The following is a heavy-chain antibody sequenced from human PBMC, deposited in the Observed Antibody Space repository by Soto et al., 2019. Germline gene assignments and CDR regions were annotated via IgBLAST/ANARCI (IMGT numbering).Heavy chain of an antibody. CDR2: IWYDGSNK. J-gene: IGHJ6*02. Sequence: GGSLRLSCAASGFSFSSYGMHWVRQAPGKGLEWVAVIWYDGSNKYYADSVKGRFTISRDNSKNTLYLQMNSLRTEDTAVYYCARDYSSSSLLYYYGVDVWGQGTTVTVSS. CDR1: GFSFSSYG. CDR3: ARDYSSSSLLYYYGVDV. V-gene: IGHV3-33*01. D-gene: IGHD6-6*01.